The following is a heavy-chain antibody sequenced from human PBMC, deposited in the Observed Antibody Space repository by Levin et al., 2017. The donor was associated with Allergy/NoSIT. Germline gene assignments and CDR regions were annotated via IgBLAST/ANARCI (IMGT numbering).Heavy chain of an antibody. D-gene: IGHD3-10*01. CDR1: SLTTSGMC. CDR3: ARATNHYYGRGFDY. J-gene: IGHJ4*02. Sequence: SLTTSGMCVSWIRQPPGNALEWLARIDWDDDKYYSTSLKTRLTISRDTSKNQVVLPMTSMDPVDTATYYCARATNHYYGRGFDYWGQGTPVTVSS. V-gene: IGHV2-70*11. CDR2: IDWDDDK.